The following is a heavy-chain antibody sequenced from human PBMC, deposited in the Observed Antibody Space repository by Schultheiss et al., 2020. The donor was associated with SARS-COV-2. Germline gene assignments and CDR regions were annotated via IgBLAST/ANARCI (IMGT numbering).Heavy chain of an antibody. CDR1: GGSISSGGYY. CDR3: ARTYYHGMDV. V-gene: IGHV4-61*08. CDR2: IYYSGST. Sequence: SETLSLTCTVSGGSISSGGYYWSWIRQHPGKGLEWIGYIYYSGSTNYNPSLKSRVTMSVDTSKNQFSLKLSSVTAADTAVYYCARTYYHGMDVWGQGTTVTVSS. J-gene: IGHJ6*02.